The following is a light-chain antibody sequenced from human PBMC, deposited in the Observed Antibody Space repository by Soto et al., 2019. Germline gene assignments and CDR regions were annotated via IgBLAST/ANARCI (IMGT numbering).Light chain of an antibody. CDR3: QQYGISPPT. Sequence: EVMLTQSPDTLSLSPGQGATLSCRASQSVHNSYLAWYQQKLGQPPRLLIYGASTRVAGIPDRFSGRGSGTDFTLTVSRLEPGDFAVYYCQQYGISPPTFGQGTNLEIK. V-gene: IGKV3-20*01. CDR1: QSVHNSY. CDR2: GAS. J-gene: IGKJ2*01.